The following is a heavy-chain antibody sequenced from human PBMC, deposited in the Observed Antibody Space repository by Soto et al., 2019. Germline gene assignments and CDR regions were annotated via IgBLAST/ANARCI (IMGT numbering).Heavy chain of an antibody. CDR2: IYYTGSS. J-gene: IGHJ4*02. CDR1: GGSISSYY. Sequence: QVQLQESGPGLVKPSETLSLTCTVSGGSISSYYWSWIRQPPGKGLQWIGYIYYTGSSNYNPSLKSRVTISVDTSKNQFSRKLSSVTAADTAMYYCAGGYYYDSSGRLGYWGQGTLVTVSS. V-gene: IGHV4-59*01. D-gene: IGHD3-22*01. CDR3: AGGYYYDSSGRLGY.